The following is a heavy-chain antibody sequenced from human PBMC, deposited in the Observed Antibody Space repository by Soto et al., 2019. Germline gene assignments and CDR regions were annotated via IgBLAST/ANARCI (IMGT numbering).Heavy chain of an antibody. CDR1: GFTFSSYA. Sequence: EVQLLESGGGLVQPGGSLRLSCAASGFTFSSYAMNWVRQAPGKGLEWVSTISFSVVNRHYADSVKGRFTISRDNSKNTLYLQMNSLRAEDTAIYYCAKVGSGSYSAHSWGQGTLVTVSS. V-gene: IGHV3-23*01. CDR2: ISFSVVNR. CDR3: AKVGSGSYSAHS. D-gene: IGHD3-10*01. J-gene: IGHJ4*02.